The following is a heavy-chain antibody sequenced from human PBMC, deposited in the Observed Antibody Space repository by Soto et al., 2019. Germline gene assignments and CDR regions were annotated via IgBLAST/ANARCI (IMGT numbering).Heavy chain of an antibody. Sequence: EVQLVESGGGLVQPGGALRLSCAASGFTFSDFWMSWVRQAPGKGLEWVANIKEDGSEKYYVDSVTGRFTISRNNAHNSLYLQMNSLRSKDTAVYYSRRGGIWGSEYWVPGTLVTVSS. J-gene: IGHJ4*02. V-gene: IGHV3-7*05. CDR1: GFTFSDFW. D-gene: IGHD7-27*01. CDR3: RRGGIWGSEY. CDR2: IKEDGSEK.